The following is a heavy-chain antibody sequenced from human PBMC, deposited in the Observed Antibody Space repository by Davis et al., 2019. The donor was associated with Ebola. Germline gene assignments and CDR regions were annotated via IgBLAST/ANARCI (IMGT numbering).Heavy chain of an antibody. Sequence: ASVKVSCKASGYTFTSYYMHWVRQAPGQGLEWMGIINPSGGSTSYAQKFQGRVTMTRDTSTSTVYMELSSLRSEDTAVYYCARYKAGYCSGGSCYSSAFDIWGQGTMVTVSS. CDR1: GYTFTSYY. CDR2: INPSGGST. V-gene: IGHV1-46*01. D-gene: IGHD2-15*01. J-gene: IGHJ3*02. CDR3: ARYKAGYCSGGSCYSSAFDI.